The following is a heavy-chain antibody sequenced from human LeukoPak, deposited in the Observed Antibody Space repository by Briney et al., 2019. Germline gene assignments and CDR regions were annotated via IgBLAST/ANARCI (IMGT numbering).Heavy chain of an antibody. V-gene: IGHV4-38-2*02. CDR1: GYSISSGYY. J-gene: IGHJ4*02. CDR3: VNYYDSSGYYRGVDY. Sequence: SETLSLTCTVSGYSISSGYYWGWIRQPPGKGLEWIGSIYHSGSTYYNPSLKSRVTISVDTSKNQFSLKLSSVTAADTAVYYCVNYYDSSGYYRGVDYWGQGTLVTVSS. D-gene: IGHD3-22*01. CDR2: IYHSGST.